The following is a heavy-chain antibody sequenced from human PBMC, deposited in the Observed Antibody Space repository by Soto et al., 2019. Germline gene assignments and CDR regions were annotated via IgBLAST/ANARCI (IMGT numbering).Heavy chain of an antibody. J-gene: IGHJ6*02. D-gene: IGHD3-3*01. CDR3: ARQKLYYDFWSGYPSHYYYGMDV. V-gene: IGHV4-34*01. CDR1: GGSFSGYY. Sequence: PSETLSLTCAVYGGSFSGYYWSWIRQPPGKGLEWIGEINHSGSTNYNPSLKSRVTISVDTSKNQLSLKLRSVTAADTAVYYCARQKLYYDFWSGYPSHYYYGMDVWGQGTTVTVSS. CDR2: INHSGST.